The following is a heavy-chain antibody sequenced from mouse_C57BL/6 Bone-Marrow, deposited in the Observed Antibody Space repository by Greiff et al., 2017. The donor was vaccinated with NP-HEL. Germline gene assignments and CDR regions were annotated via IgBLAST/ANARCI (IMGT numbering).Heavy chain of an antibody. J-gene: IGHJ3*01. CDR3: ASLYSNSAWFAY. D-gene: IGHD2-5*01. V-gene: IGHV1-80*01. CDR1: GYAFSSYW. CDR2: IYPGDGDP. Sequence: QVQLKESGAELVKPGASVKISCKASGYAFSSYWMNWVKQRPGKGLEWIGQIYPGDGDPNYNGKFKGKATLTADKSSSTAYMQLSSLTSEDSAVYFCASLYSNSAWFAYWGQGTLVTVSA.